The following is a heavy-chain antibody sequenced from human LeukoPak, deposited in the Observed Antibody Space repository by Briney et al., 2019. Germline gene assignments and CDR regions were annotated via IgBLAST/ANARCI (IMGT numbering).Heavy chain of an antibody. D-gene: IGHD4-17*01. CDR2: IYTGGST. V-gene: IGHV3-53*01. CDR3: ATTNYGDYPFDY. J-gene: IGHJ4*02. Sequence: GGSLRLSCVASGFTVRTNYMSWVRQAPGKGLEWVSVIYTGGSTDYADSVKGRFTISRDTSKKTLYLQMNNLRAEDTAVYYCATTNYGDYPFDYWGQGTLVTVSS. CDR1: GFTVRTNY.